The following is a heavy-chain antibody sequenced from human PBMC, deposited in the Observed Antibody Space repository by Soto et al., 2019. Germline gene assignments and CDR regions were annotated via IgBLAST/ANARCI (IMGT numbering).Heavy chain of an antibody. D-gene: IGHD2-21*01. J-gene: IGHJ4*02. Sequence: PSETLSLTWAVAGGSISSGGYSWSWIRQPPGKGLEWIGYIYHSGSTYYNPSLKSRVTISVDRSKNQFSLKLSSVTAADTAVYYCARGNVVAIDYWGQGTLVTVSS. CDR2: IYHSGST. CDR3: ARGNVVAIDY. CDR1: GGSISSGGYS. V-gene: IGHV4-30-2*01.